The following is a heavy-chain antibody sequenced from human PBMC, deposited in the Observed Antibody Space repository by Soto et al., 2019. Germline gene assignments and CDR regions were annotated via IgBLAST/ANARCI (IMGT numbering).Heavy chain of an antibody. V-gene: IGHV3-33*01. CDR1: GFTFSSYG. J-gene: IGHJ4*02. Sequence: QVQLVESAGGVVQPGRSLRLSCAASGFTFSSYGMPWVRQAPGKGLEWVAVIWYDGSNKYYADSVKGRFTISRDNSKNTLYLQMNRLRAEDTAVYYWARDLELRRYFVYGGQGTLVTVSS. D-gene: IGHD1-7*01. CDR3: ARDLELRRYFVY. CDR2: IWYDGSNK.